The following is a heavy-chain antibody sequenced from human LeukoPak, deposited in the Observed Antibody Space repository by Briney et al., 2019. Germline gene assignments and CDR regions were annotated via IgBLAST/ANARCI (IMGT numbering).Heavy chain of an antibody. J-gene: IGHJ4*02. CDR2: ISSSSSYI. D-gene: IGHD6-19*01. Sequence: GGSLRLSCAASGFTFSSYSMTWVRQAPGKGLEWVSSISSSSSYIYCADSVKGRFTISRDNAKNSLYLQMNSLRAEDTAVYYCARVRSSGPDYWGQGTLVTVSS. CDR3: ARVRSSGPDY. CDR1: GFTFSSYS. V-gene: IGHV3-21*01.